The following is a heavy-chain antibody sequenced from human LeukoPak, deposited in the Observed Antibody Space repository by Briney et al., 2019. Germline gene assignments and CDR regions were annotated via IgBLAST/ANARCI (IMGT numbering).Heavy chain of an antibody. CDR3: ARESRYCSSNNLCGFDP. Sequence: VASVKVSCKASGYTFTAYYMNWVRQAPGQGLEWMGWINPNSGGTHYAQKFQGRVTMTKDTSISTAYMELSRLNSDDTAVYYCARESRYCSSNNLCGFDPWGQGTLVTVSS. V-gene: IGHV1-2*02. J-gene: IGHJ5*02. CDR2: INPNSGGT. CDR1: GYTFTAYY. D-gene: IGHD2-2*01.